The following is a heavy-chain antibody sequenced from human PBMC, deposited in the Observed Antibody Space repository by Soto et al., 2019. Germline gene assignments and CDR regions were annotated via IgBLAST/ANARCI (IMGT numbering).Heavy chain of an antibody. V-gene: IGHV4-59*08. CDR2: IVYSGST. CDR3: ARHSPQYNYGLFDY. J-gene: IGHJ4*02. Sequence: SETLSLTCTVSAGSISNNYWSWIRQPPGKRLKWIRYIVYSGSTNYNPSLKSRLNISVDTSKNQFSLNLSSVTASDMVVYYCARHSPQYNYGLFDYWGQGTPVTVSS. CDR1: AGSISNNY. D-gene: IGHD3-10*01.